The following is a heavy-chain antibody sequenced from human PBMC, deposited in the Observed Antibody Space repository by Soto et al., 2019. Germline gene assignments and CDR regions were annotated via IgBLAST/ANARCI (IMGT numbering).Heavy chain of an antibody. CDR3: AKDCYDFWSGYQHDAFDI. CDR1: GFTFSSYA. Sequence: EVQLLESGGGLVQPGGSLRLSCAASGFTFSSYAMSWVRQAPGKGLEWVSAISGSGGSTYYADSVKGRFTISRNNSKHTLYLQMNSLRAEDTAVYYCAKDCYDFWSGYQHDAFDILGQGTMVTGSS. J-gene: IGHJ3*02. V-gene: IGHV3-23*01. D-gene: IGHD3-3*01. CDR2: ISGSGGST.